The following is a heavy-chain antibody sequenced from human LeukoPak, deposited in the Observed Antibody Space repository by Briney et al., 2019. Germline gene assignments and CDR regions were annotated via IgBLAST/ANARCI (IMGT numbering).Heavy chain of an antibody. V-gene: IGHV3-23*01. CDR2: ISGNGGST. J-gene: IGHJ4*02. Sequence: GGSLRLSCAASGFTFSNYAMSWVRQAPGKGLEWVSTISGNGGSTYYADSVKGRFTISRDNSKITLYLQMNTLRAEDTAVYYCTKLEQWLARFDNWGQGTLVSVSS. CDR3: TKLEQWLARFDN. CDR1: GFTFSNYA. D-gene: IGHD6-19*01.